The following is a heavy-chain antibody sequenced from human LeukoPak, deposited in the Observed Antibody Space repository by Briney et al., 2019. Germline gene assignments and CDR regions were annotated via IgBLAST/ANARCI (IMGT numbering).Heavy chain of an antibody. V-gene: IGHV3-53*01. CDR2: IYSGGST. Sequence: GGSLRLSCAASGFTVSSNYMSWVRQAPGKGLEWVSVIYSGGSTYYADSVKGRFTISRDNSKNTLYLQMNSLRAEDTAVYYCARDQNSFYYCDCPDPVGYSGPGTLVTASS. CDR1: GFTVSSNY. J-gene: IGHJ4*02. CDR3: ARDQNSFYYCDCPDPVGY. D-gene: IGHD4-17*01.